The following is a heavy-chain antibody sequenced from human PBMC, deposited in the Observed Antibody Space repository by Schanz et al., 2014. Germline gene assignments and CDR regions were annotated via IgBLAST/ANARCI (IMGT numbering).Heavy chain of an antibody. CDR3: AKVREWWPYYFDY. CDR1: GLTFSNHA. D-gene: IGHD2-15*01. CDR2: ISGSGDNT. J-gene: IGHJ4*02. V-gene: IGHV3-23*04. Sequence: EVQVVESGGGLVQPGGSLRLSCAASGLTFSNHAMSWVRQAPGKGLEWVSAISGSGDNTFYADSVRGRFTISRDNSRNTLYLQMNSLRAEDTAVYYCAKVREWWPYYFDYWGQGTLVTVSS.